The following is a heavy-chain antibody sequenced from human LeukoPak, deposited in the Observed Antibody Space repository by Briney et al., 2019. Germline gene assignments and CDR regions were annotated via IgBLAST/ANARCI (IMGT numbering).Heavy chain of an antibody. V-gene: IGHV3-23*01. CDR3: AKTLYRSGSGPFDY. Sequence: GGSLRLSCAASGITFSSYAMSWVRQAPGKGLEWVSAISGSGGSTYYADSVKGRFTISRDNSENTLYLQMNSLRAEDTAVYYCAKTLYRSGSGPFDYWGQGTLVTVSS. J-gene: IGHJ4*02. D-gene: IGHD3-22*01. CDR1: GITFSSYA. CDR2: ISGSGGST.